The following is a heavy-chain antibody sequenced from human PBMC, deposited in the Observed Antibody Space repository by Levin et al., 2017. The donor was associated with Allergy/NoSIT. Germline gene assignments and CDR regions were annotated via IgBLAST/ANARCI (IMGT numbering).Heavy chain of an antibody. D-gene: IGHD5-18*01. CDR1: GGKGEEEG. V-gene: IGHV3-20*04. CDR3: ARDRLLRGYSYGYIPLHAFDI. J-gene: IGHJ3*02. CDR2: LPFLGARP. Sequence: GFSLRLYGGEEGGKGEEEGRRGGRKERGKGLEWFSFLPFLGARPGYADSVKGRFTISRDNAKNSLYLQMNSLRAEDTALYYCARDRLLRGYSYGYIPLHAFDIWGQGTMVTVSS.